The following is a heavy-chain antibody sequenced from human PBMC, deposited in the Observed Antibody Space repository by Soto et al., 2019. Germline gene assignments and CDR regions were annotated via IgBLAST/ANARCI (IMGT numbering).Heavy chain of an antibody. CDR1: GFTFSRYG. CDR2: IWYDGSNK. D-gene: IGHD3-10*01. J-gene: IGHJ4*02. Sequence: QVQLVESGGGVVQPGRSLRLSCAASGFTFSRYGMHWVRQAPGKGLEWVAVIWYDGSNKYYADSVKGRFTISRDNSKNTLFLQMNSLRAEDTAVYYCAREDYGSGSFDYWGQGTLGTVSS. V-gene: IGHV3-33*01. CDR3: AREDYGSGSFDY.